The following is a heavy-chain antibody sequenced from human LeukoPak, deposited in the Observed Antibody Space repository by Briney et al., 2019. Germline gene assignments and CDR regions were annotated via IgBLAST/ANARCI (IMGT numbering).Heavy chain of an antibody. CDR2: INHSGSS. D-gene: IGHD4-17*01. V-gene: IGHV4-34*01. CDR1: GGSFSGYY. CDR3: ARGEDGDYYFQH. J-gene: IGHJ1*01. Sequence: SETLSLTCAVYGGSFSGYYWSWIRQPPGKGLEWIGEINHSGSSNYNPSLKSRVTISVDTSKNQFSLKLSSVTAADTAVYYCARGEDGDYYFQHWGQGTLVIVTS.